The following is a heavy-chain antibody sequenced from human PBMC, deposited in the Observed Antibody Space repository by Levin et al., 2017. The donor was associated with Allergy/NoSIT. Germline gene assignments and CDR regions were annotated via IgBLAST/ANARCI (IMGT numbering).Heavy chain of an antibody. V-gene: IGHV1-2*02. J-gene: IGHJ1*01. D-gene: IGHD1-26*01. CDR2: INPNSGGT. CDR1: GYTFTGYY. CDR3: AREWELLSEYFYH. Sequence: ASVKVSCKASGYTFTGYYIHWVRQAPGQGPEWMGWINPNSGGTKYAQKFQGRVTMTRDRSISTAYMELSRLRSDDTAVYYCAREWELLSEYFYHWGQGTLVTVSS.